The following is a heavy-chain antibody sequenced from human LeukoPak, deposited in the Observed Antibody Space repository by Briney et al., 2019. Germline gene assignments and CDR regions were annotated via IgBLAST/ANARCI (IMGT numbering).Heavy chain of an antibody. D-gene: IGHD1-26*01. V-gene: IGHV4-30-4*08. CDR2: IYYSGST. Sequence: SQTLSLTCTVSGGSISSGDYYWRWLRQPPGKGLEWIGYIYYSGSTYDNPSLKSRVTISVDTSKNQFSLKLSSVTAADTAVYYCARDKEGASGAFDIWGQGTMVTVSS. J-gene: IGHJ3*02. CDR3: ARDKEGASGAFDI. CDR1: GGSISSGDYY.